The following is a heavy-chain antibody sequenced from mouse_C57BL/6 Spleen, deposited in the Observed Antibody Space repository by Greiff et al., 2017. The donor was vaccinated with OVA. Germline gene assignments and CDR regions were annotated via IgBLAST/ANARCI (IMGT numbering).Heavy chain of an antibody. Sequence: VQLQQSGAELVKPGASVKLSCKASGYTFTSYWMHWVKQRPGQGLEWIGMIYPNSGSTNYNEKFKSKATLTVDKSSSTAYMQLSSLTSEDSAVYYCARTDWDGAMDYWGQGTSVTVSS. CDR2: IYPNSGST. CDR3: ARTDWDGAMDY. J-gene: IGHJ4*01. V-gene: IGHV1-64*01. D-gene: IGHD4-1*01. CDR1: GYTFTSYW.